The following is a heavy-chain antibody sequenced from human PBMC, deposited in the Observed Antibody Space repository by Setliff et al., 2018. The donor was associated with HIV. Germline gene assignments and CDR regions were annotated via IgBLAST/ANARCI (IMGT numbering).Heavy chain of an antibody. CDR2: IHSSGST. Sequence: SETLSLTCTISGGSISSYYWSWIRQPPGKGLEWIGNIHSSGSTNYNPSLKSRVTMSGDTSKNQFSLNLTSVTAADTAVYFCARGLGRGSGTYYNPPGYWGPGTLVTVSS. CDR3: ARGLGRGSGTYYNPPGY. CDR1: GGSISSYY. J-gene: IGHJ4*02. V-gene: IGHV4-4*09. D-gene: IGHD3-10*01.